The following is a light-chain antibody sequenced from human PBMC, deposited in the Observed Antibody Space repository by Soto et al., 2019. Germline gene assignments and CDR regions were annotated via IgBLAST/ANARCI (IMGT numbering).Light chain of an antibody. Sequence: DIQMTQSPSTLSASVGDRVTITCRASQSISSWLAWFQQKTGKAPKLLIYKASSLESGVASRFSGSGSGTEFTLTISSLQADGFATYYCQQYNSYPYTFGQGTKLEIK. CDR3: QQYNSYPYT. V-gene: IGKV1-5*03. CDR1: QSISSW. CDR2: KAS. J-gene: IGKJ2*01.